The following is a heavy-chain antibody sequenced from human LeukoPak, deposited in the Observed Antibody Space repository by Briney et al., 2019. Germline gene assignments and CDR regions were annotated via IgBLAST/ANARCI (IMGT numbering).Heavy chain of an antibody. Sequence: GESLLSFSKGSGYNFTNYWNSWVRQMPGKGLEWMGRIDPSDSYTNYSPSFQGHVTISTDKSISTAYLQWNSLKASDTAMYYCARHGRYTGIEYFDYWGQGTLVTVSS. CDR1: GYNFTNYW. J-gene: IGHJ4*02. D-gene: IGHD5-18*01. CDR2: IDPSDSYT. CDR3: ARHGRYTGIEYFDY. V-gene: IGHV5-10-1*01.